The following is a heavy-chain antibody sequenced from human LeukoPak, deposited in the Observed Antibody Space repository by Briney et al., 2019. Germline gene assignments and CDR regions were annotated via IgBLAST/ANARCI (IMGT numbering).Heavy chain of an antibody. J-gene: IGHJ4*02. CDR2: IYYSGST. V-gene: IGHV4-31*03. CDR3: ARDDTRGYASSGLDY. CDR1: GGSISSGGYY. D-gene: IGHD3-22*01. Sequence: SETLCLTCTVSGGSISSGGYYWSWIRQHPGKGLEWIAYIYYSGSTYYNPSLKSRVTISVDTSKNQFSLKLSSVTAADTAVYYCARDDTRGYASSGLDYWGQGTLVTVSS.